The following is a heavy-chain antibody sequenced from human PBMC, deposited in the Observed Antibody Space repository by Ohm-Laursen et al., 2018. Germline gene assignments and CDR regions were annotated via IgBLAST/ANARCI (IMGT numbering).Heavy chain of an antibody. CDR2: IYNSGST. Sequence: GTLSLTCTVSGGSISTYYWSWIRQPPGKGLEWIGYIYNSGSTAYNPSLKSRVTMSVDTSKNQFSLKLSSSTDADTAVYYCAREGKSDDSTGYFLGYWGPGTLVTVSS. CDR1: GGSISTYY. D-gene: IGHD3-22*01. V-gene: IGHV4-59*12. J-gene: IGHJ4*02. CDR3: AREGKSDDSTGYFLGY.